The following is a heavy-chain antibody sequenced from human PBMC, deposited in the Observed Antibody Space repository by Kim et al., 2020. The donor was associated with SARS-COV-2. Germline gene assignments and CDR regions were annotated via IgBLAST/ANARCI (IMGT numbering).Heavy chain of an antibody. Sequence: GASLKISCPGSGYTFTSHWITWVRQMPGKGLEWMGRIDLRDSYTTYSPSFQGHVSISADKSINTAYLQWTSLKASDTAIYYCARGSYYDYWGQGTLVTVSS. V-gene: IGHV5-10-1*01. CDR3: ARGSYYDY. D-gene: IGHD3-22*01. J-gene: IGHJ4*02. CDR2: IDLRDSYT. CDR1: GYTFTSHW.